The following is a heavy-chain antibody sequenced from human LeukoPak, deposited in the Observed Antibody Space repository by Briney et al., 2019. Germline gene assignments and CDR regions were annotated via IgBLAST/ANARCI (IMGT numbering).Heavy chain of an antibody. D-gene: IGHD3-9*01. J-gene: IGHJ4*02. CDR1: GFTFSSYE. Sequence: GGSLRPSCAASGFTFSSYEMNWVRQAPGKGLEWVSYISSSGSTIYYADSVKGRFTISRDNAKNSLYLQVNSLRAEDTAVYYCARGGLRYFDWLLPDFDYWGQGTLVTVSS. CDR3: ARGGLRYFDWLLPDFDY. V-gene: IGHV3-48*03. CDR2: ISSSGSTI.